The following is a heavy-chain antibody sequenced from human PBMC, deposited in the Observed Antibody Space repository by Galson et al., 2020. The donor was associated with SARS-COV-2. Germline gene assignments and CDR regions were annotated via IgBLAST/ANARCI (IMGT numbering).Heavy chain of an antibody. J-gene: IGHJ6*03. V-gene: IGHV4-59*01. D-gene: IGHD6-6*01. CDR3: ARAEYSSSSWYYYMDV. CDR1: GGYISSYY. Sequence: SETLSITCTVSGGYISSYYWSWIRQPPGKGLEWIGYIYYSGSTNYNPSLKSRVTISVDTSKNQFSLKLSSVTAADTAVYYCARAEYSSSSWYYYMDVWGKGTTVTVSS. CDR2: IYYSGST.